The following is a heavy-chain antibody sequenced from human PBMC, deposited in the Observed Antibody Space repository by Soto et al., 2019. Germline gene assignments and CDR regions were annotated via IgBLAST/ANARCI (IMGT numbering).Heavy chain of an antibody. CDR3: ASDVAVAGTAYYFDY. CDR2: IWYDGSNK. J-gene: IGHJ4*02. D-gene: IGHD6-19*01. Sequence: GGSLRLSCAASGFTFSTYGMHWVRQAPGKGLEWVAVIWYDGSNKYYADSVKGRFTISRDNSKNTLYLQMNSLRAEDTAVYYCASDVAVAGTAYYFDYWRQGTLVTVSS. V-gene: IGHV3-33*01. CDR1: GFTFSTYG.